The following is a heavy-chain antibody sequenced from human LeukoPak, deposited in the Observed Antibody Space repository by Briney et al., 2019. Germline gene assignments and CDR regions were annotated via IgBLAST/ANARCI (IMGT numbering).Heavy chain of an antibody. CDR3: ANIVVVTAIP. J-gene: IGHJ5*02. D-gene: IGHD2-21*02. V-gene: IGHV4-34*01. CDR2: INHSGST. CDR1: GGSFSGYY. Sequence: PSETLSLTCAVYGGSFSGYYWSWIRQPPGKGLEWIGEINHSGSTNYNPSLKSRVTISVDTSKNQFSLKLSSVTAADTGVYYCANIVVVTAIPWGQGTLVTVSS.